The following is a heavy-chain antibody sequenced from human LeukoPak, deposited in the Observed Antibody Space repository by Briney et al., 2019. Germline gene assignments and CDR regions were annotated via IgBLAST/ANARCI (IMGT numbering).Heavy chain of an antibody. J-gene: IGHJ4*02. Sequence: SETLSLTCAVYGGSFRVYYWSWFRQPPGRGREGIGEINHSGNTNYNPSLKSRVTISVDTSKNQFSLKLSSVTAADTAVYYCARGLRDYVWGSYRYTGYFDYWGQGTLVTVSS. D-gene: IGHD3-16*02. V-gene: IGHV4-34*01. CDR3: ARGLRDYVWGSYRYTGYFDY. CDR2: INHSGNT. CDR1: GGSFRVYY.